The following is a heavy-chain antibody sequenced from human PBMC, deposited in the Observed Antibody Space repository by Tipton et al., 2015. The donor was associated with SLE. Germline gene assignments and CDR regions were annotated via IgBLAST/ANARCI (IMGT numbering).Heavy chain of an antibody. J-gene: IGHJ4*02. CDR1: GFSFSVFW. CDR3: GRDSRGVWDY. Sequence: SLRLSCATSGFSFSVFWLHWIRQAPGKGLEWVSYISSSGSTIFYADSVKGRFTISRDNAKNSLYLQMNSLRAEDTAVYYCGRDSRGVWDYWGQGALVIVSS. V-gene: IGHV3-11*04. D-gene: IGHD3-16*01. CDR2: ISSSGSTI.